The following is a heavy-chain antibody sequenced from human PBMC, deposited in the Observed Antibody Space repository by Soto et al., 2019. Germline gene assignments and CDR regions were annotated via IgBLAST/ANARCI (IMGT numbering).Heavy chain of an antibody. CDR3: ARALGKDTMVRGVIIGPAFDI. V-gene: IGHV4-34*01. D-gene: IGHD3-10*01. CDR1: GGSFGGYY. J-gene: IGHJ3*02. Sequence: SETLSLTCAVYGGSFGGYYGSWIRQPPGKGLEWIGEINHSGSTNYNPSLKSRVTISVDTSKNQFSLKLSSVTAADTAVYYCARALGKDTMVRGVIIGPAFDIWGQGTMVTVSS. CDR2: INHSGST.